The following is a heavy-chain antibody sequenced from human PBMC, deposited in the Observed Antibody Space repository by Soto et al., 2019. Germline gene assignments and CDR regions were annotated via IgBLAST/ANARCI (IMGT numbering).Heavy chain of an antibody. Sequence: SETLCLTCAVSGGSITSSGYSWSWIRQSPGKGLEWIGCVYHSGNTYYNPSLKSRVTMSIDTSKNVFSLRLRPLTAADTAMYYCARSFYSRTYWFDPWGPGTLVTVSS. V-gene: IGHV4-30-2*06. CDR1: GGSITSSGYS. CDR3: ARSFYSRTYWFDP. J-gene: IGHJ5*02. D-gene: IGHD6-13*01. CDR2: VYHSGNT.